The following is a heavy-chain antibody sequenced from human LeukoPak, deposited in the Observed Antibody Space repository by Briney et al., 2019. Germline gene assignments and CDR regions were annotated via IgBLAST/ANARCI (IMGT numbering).Heavy chain of an antibody. D-gene: IGHD2-8*01. J-gene: IGHJ4*02. CDR2: MYYSGST. CDR1: GGSISSYY. V-gene: IGHV4-59*01. Sequence: SETLSLTCTVSGGSISSYYWSWIRQPPGEGLEWIGDMYYSGSTNYNPSLKSRVTISVDTSKNQFSLKLSSVTAADTAVYYCARSKWANFDYWGQGTLVTVSS. CDR3: ARSKWANFDY.